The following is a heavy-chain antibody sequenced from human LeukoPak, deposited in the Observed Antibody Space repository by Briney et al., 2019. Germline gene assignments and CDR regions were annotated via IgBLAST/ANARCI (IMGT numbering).Heavy chain of an antibody. CDR1: GFIFSTYN. Sequence: GGSLRLSCAVSGFIFSTYNMNWVRQAPGKGLEWVSYISSSSSIIYYADSVKGRFTVSRDNAKNSLYLQMNSLRAEDTAVYYCARDGPYQLLYGFGYYYGMDVWGQGTTVTVSS. CDR3: ARDGPYQLLYGFGYYYGMDV. CDR2: ISSSSSII. J-gene: IGHJ6*02. V-gene: IGHV3-48*01. D-gene: IGHD2-2*02.